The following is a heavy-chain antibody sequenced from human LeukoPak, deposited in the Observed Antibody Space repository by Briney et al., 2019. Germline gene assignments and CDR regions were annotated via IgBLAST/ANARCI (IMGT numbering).Heavy chain of an antibody. Sequence: GASVKVSCKASGYTFTSYGISWVRQAPGQGLEWMGWISAYNGNTNYAQKLQGRVTMTTDTSTSTAYMELRSLRSDDTAVYYCARDPPIFTVSSSWYYCGMDVWGQGTTVTVSS. J-gene: IGHJ6*02. D-gene: IGHD6-13*01. CDR1: GYTFTSYG. CDR3: ARDPPIFTVSSSWYYCGMDV. CDR2: ISAYNGNT. V-gene: IGHV1-18*01.